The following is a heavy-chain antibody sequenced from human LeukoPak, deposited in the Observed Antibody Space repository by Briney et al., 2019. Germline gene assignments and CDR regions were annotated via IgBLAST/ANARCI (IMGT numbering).Heavy chain of an antibody. CDR1: GFTFSSYA. D-gene: IGHD1-14*01. V-gene: IGHV3-23*01. Sequence: GGSLRLSCAASGFTFSSYAMSWVRQAPGKGLEWVTAISGSGGSTYYADSVKGRFTISRDNSKNTLYLQMNSLRAEDTAVYYCAKAPDSGAKGYYFDYWGQGTLVTVSS. CDR2: ISGSGGST. J-gene: IGHJ4*02. CDR3: AKAPDSGAKGYYFDY.